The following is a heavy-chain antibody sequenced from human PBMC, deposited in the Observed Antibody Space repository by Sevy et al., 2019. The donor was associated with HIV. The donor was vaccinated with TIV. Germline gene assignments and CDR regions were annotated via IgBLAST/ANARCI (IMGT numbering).Heavy chain of an antibody. D-gene: IGHD3-22*01. CDR3: AKEGGTYYYDSSGFDY. V-gene: IGHV3-30*18. Sequence: GGSLRLSCAASGFTFSSYGMHWVRQAPGKGLEWVAVISYDGSTKYYADSVKGRFTISRDNSKNTLYLQMNSLRAEDTDVYYCAKEGGTYYYDSSGFDYWGQGTLVTVSS. CDR2: ISYDGSTK. J-gene: IGHJ4*02. CDR1: GFTFSSYG.